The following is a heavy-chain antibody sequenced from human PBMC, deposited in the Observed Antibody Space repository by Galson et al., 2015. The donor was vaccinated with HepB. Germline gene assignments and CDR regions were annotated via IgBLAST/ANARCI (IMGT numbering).Heavy chain of an antibody. J-gene: IGHJ6*02. CDR3: ARVTVFHYYGMDV. Sequence: SLRLSCAASGFTFSSYWMSWVRQAPGKGLEWVANIKQDGSEKYYVDSVKGRFTISRDNAKNSLYLQMNSLRAEDTAVYYCARVTVFHYYGMDVWGQGTTVTVSS. CDR1: GFTFSSYW. CDR2: IKQDGSEK. V-gene: IGHV3-7*03.